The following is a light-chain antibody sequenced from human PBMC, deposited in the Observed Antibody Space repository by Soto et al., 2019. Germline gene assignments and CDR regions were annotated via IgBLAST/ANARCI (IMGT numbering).Light chain of an antibody. J-gene: IGKJ4*01. CDR2: GAS. CDR3: QQYNSYSGLT. Sequence: DIPMTQSPSTLSASVGDRVTITCRASQSISSWLAWYQQKPGKAPKLLIYGASSLDSGVPSRFSGSGSGTELTLTISSLQPDDFATYYCQQYNSYSGLTFGGGTKMEIK. V-gene: IGKV1-5*03. CDR1: QSISSW.